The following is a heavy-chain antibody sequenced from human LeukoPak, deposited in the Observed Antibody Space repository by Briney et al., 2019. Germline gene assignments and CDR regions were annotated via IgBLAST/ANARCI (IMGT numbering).Heavy chain of an antibody. CDR3: ARDNYYDSSGYLFDYYYGMDV. D-gene: IGHD3-22*01. CDR1: GGSISSGDYY. CDR2: NYYSGST. Sequence: MASETLSLTCTVSGGSISSGDYYWSWIRQPPGKGLEWIGYNYYSGSTYYNPSLKSRVTISVDTSKNQFSLKLSSVTAADTAVYYCARDNYYDSSGYLFDYYYGMDVWGQGTTVTVSS. J-gene: IGHJ6*02. V-gene: IGHV4-30-4*01.